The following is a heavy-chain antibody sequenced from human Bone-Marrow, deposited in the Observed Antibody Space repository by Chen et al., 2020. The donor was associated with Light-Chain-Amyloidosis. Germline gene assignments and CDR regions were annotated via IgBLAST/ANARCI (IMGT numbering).Heavy chain of an antibody. Sequence: EVSLVESGGGLVQPGGSLRLSCAASGVTLSGYWMHWVRQTPGKGLVWVARIIRDGKSPNYAESGKGRYTISRDNAKNTLYLQVTGLRGEDTAVYSCARGWWGRSCGSWGQGALVTVSS. J-gene: IGHJ5*02. CDR1: GVTLSGYW. D-gene: IGHD3-16*01. CDR3: ARGWWGRSCGS. V-gene: IGHV3-74*01. CDR2: IIRDGKSP.